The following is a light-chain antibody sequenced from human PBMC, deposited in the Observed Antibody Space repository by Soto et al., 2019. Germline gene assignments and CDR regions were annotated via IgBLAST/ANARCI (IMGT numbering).Light chain of an antibody. CDR3: SSYTSSGTVV. Sequence: QSALTQPASVSGSPGQSITISCTGTSSAVGGYNFVSWFQQHPGKAPKLLIYDVNSRPSGVSDRFSGSKSGNTASLTISGLQAEDEADYYCSSYTSSGTVVFGGGTQLTVL. CDR1: SSAVGGYNF. J-gene: IGLJ2*01. V-gene: IGLV2-14*01. CDR2: DVN.